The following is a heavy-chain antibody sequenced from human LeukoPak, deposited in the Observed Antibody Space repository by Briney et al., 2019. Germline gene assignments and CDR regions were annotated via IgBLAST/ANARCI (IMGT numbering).Heavy chain of an antibody. Sequence: SETLSLTCAVYGGSFSGYYWSWIRQPPGKGLEWIGEINHSGSTNYNPSLKSRVTLSVGTSKNQFSLKLSSVTAADTAVYYCARGPLLRYFDRNQYYFDYWGQGTLVTVSS. V-gene: IGHV4-34*01. J-gene: IGHJ4*02. CDR1: GGSFSGYY. CDR3: ARGPLLRYFDRNQYYFDY. CDR2: INHSGST. D-gene: IGHD3-9*01.